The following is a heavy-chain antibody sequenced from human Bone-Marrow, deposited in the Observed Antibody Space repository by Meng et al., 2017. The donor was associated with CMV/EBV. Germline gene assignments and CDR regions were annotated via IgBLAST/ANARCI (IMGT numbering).Heavy chain of an antibody. CDR1: GDSISSSTYY. CDR2: IYYSGST. D-gene: IGHD2-15*01. V-gene: IGHV4-61*01. CDR3: ARELSDRGDDAFDI. J-gene: IGHJ3*02. Sequence: SETLSLTCTVSGDSISSSTYYWSWIRQPPGKGLEWIGYIYYSGSTNYNPSLKSRVTISVDTSKNQFSLKLSSVTAADTAVYYCARELSDRGDDAFDIWGQGTMVTVSS.